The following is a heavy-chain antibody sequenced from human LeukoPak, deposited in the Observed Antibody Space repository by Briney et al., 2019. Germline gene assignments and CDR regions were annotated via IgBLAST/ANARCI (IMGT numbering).Heavy chain of an antibody. Sequence: ASVKDSCKASGYTFTSYYMHWVRQAPGQGLEWMGIINPSGGSTSYAQKFQGRVTMTRDMSTSTVYMELSSLRSEDTAVYYCARHPGDGFYMDVWGKGTTVTVSS. CDR3: ARHPGDGFYMDV. D-gene: IGHD1-14*01. CDR1: GYTFTSYY. V-gene: IGHV1-46*01. CDR2: INPSGGST. J-gene: IGHJ6*03.